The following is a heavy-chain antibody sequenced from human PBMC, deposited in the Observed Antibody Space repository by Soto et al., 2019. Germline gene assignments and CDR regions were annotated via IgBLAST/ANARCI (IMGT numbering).Heavy chain of an antibody. CDR1: GLTFSSYS. CDR3: ARGFGVVILNY. Sequence: GGSLRLSCAASGLTFSSYSMNWVRQAPGKGLEWVSTSSGNGGSTYYADSVKGRFTISRDNSKNTLYLQMNSLRAEDTAVYYCARGFGVVILNYWGQGTLVTVSS. V-gene: IGHV3-23*01. J-gene: IGHJ4*02. D-gene: IGHD3-3*01. CDR2: SSGNGGST.